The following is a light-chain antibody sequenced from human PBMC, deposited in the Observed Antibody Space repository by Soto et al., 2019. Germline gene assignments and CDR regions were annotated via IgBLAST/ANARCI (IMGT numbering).Light chain of an antibody. CDR2: DAS. Sequence: DIQMTQSPSSLSASVGDRVTITCQASQDIRNYLSWYRQKPGKAPKLLIYDASNLETGVPSRFSGSGSGTDFTFTISSLQPEDIAIYYCQQYDNVPLTFGGGTKVDIK. CDR1: QDIRNY. V-gene: IGKV1-33*01. CDR3: QQYDNVPLT. J-gene: IGKJ4*01.